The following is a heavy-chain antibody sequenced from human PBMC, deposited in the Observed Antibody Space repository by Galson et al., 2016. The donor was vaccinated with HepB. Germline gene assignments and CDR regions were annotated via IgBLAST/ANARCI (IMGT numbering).Heavy chain of an antibody. CDR1: GFIFNSHT. J-gene: IGHJ4*02. CDR3: AKDAAVTLPGVYFEF. Sequence: SLRLSCAASGFIFNSHTMHWVRQETPGKGLEWVASIPHDGINAKYADSVRGRFTISRDNSKNSVYLQMSSLRAEDTAIYYCAKDAAVTLPGVYFEFWGQGTLVTVSS. CDR2: IPHDGINA. V-gene: IGHV3-30*18. D-gene: IGHD4-17*01.